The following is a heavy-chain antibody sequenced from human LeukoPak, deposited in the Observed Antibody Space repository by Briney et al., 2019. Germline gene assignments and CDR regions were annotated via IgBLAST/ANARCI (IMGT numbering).Heavy chain of an antibody. Sequence: GGSLRLSCAASGFTFSSYAMSWVRQAPGKGLEWVSAISGSGGSTYYADSVKGRFTISRDNSKNTLYLQMNSLRAEDTAVYYCAKDSLRYCSSTSCYADYWGQETLVTVSS. D-gene: IGHD2-2*01. V-gene: IGHV3-23*01. CDR3: AKDSLRYCSSTSCYADY. J-gene: IGHJ4*02. CDR1: GFTFSSYA. CDR2: ISGSGGST.